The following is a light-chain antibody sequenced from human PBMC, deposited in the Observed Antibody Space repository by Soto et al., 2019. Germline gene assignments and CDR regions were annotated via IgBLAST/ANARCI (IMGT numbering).Light chain of an antibody. CDR1: QSVSSAY. CDR2: GAS. V-gene: IGKV3-20*01. CDR3: QHSGSSFST. J-gene: IGKJ2*01. Sequence: EIVLTQSPGTLSLSPGERATLSCRASQSVSSAYLAWYQQIPGQAPRLLIYGASSRATGIPDRVSGSGSGTDFTLTISGLEPEDFAVYYCQHSGSSFSTVSQGPKLESK.